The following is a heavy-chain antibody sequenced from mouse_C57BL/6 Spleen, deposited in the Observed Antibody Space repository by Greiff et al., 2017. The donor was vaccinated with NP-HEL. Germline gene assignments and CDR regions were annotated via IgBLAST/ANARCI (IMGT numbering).Heavy chain of an antibody. V-gene: IGHV1-82*01. Sequence: VQLQQSGPELVKPGASVKISCKASGYAFSSSWMNWVKQRPGKGLEWIGRIYPGDGDTNYNGKFKGKATLTADKSSSTAYMQLSSLTSEDSAVYFCARGLQLYAMDYWGQGTSVTVSS. D-gene: IGHD2-2*01. CDR1: GYAFSSSW. CDR2: IYPGDGDT. J-gene: IGHJ4*01. CDR3: ARGLQLYAMDY.